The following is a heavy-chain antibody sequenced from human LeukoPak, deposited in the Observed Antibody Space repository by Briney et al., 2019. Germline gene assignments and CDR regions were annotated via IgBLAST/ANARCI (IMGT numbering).Heavy chain of an antibody. Sequence: SETLSLTCSVSGGSITSSGYYWVWVRQPPGKGLEWIGSINYSGNTYYNASLRGRVTISVDTSKNQFSLKLSSVTAADTAVYYCARVEHNDYRNYYYMDVWGKGTTVTVSS. CDR1: GGSITSSGYY. J-gene: IGHJ6*03. CDR3: ARVEHNDYRNYYYMDV. V-gene: IGHV4-39*07. D-gene: IGHD5-12*01. CDR2: INYSGNT.